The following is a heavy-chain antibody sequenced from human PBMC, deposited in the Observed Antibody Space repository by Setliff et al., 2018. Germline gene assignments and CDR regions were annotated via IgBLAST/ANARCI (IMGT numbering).Heavy chain of an antibody. D-gene: IGHD1-26*01. Sequence: KASETLSLTCTVAGDSISSGDYFRSWTRQPPGKGLEWIAYIYHSGSAYYNPSLKSRVTMSVDTSKNQFSLHLTSVTAADTAVYYCAREVGTSTSSDAFDVWGQGMMVTVSS. CDR3: AREVGTSTSSDAFDV. CDR2: IYHSGSA. J-gene: IGHJ3*01. CDR1: GDSISSGDYF. V-gene: IGHV4-30-4*08.